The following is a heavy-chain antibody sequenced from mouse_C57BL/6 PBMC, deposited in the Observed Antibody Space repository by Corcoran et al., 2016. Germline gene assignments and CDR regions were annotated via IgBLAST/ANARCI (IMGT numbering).Heavy chain of an antibody. CDR3: ANSYYGSSDWYVDV. J-gene: IGHJ1*03. CDR1: GYTFTDYY. Sequence: VQLQQSGPELVKPGASVKISCKASGYTFTDYYMNWVNQSHGKSLEWIGDINPNNGGTSYNQKFKGKATLTVDKSSSTAYMELRSLTSEDSAVYYCANSYYGSSDWYVDVWGTGTTVTVSS. CDR2: INPNNGGT. V-gene: IGHV1-26*01. D-gene: IGHD1-1*01.